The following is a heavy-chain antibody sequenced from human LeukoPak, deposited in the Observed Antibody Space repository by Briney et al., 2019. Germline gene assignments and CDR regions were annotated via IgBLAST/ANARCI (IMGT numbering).Heavy chain of an antibody. CDR1: GASISSTSYY. CDR3: ARSVGLRQFDY. Sequence: SETLSLTCSVSGASISSTSYYWGWIRQPPGKGLEWIGSMYYSGSTYHNPSLKSRVTISVDTSKNQFSLKLSSVTAADTAVYYCARSVGLRQFDYWGQGTLVTVSS. J-gene: IGHJ4*02. CDR2: MYYSGST. D-gene: IGHD3/OR15-3a*01. V-gene: IGHV4-39*01.